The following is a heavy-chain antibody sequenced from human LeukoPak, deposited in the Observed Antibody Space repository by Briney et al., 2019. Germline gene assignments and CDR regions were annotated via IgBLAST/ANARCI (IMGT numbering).Heavy chain of an antibody. D-gene: IGHD3-22*01. CDR2: IYASGST. J-gene: IGHJ4*02. CDR1: GGSIGSGSYF. CDR3: AGDSSGYYNAFDY. Sequence: SQTLSLTCTVSGGSIGSGSYFWTWIRQPAGKGLEWIGRIYASGSTNYNPSLKSRVTISVDTSKNQFSLKLSSVTAADTAVYYCAGDSSGYYNAFDYWGQGTLVTVSS. V-gene: IGHV4-61*02.